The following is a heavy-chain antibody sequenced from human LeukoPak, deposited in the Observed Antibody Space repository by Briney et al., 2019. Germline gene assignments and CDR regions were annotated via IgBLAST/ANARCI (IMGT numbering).Heavy chain of an antibody. Sequence: GASVKVSCKASGGSFSSHAITWVRQAPGQGLEWMGGIITMFGLANYAQKFQGRVTITADESTSTAFMELNSLRYDDTALYYCATDGDGYYQGALNYYWGQGTLVTVSS. CDR3: ATDGDGYYQGALNYY. CDR1: GGSFSSHA. D-gene: IGHD5-24*01. V-gene: IGHV1-69*13. CDR2: IITMFGLA. J-gene: IGHJ4*02.